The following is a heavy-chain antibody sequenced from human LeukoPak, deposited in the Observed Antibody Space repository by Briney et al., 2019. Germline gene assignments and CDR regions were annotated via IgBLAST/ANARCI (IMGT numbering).Heavy chain of an antibody. CDR3: ARDFRLGGTTGWIN. V-gene: IGHV3-23*01. CDR1: GFTFRSYA. J-gene: IGHJ4*02. D-gene: IGHD1/OR15-1a*01. CDR2: ISGSGTST. Sequence: PGGSLRLSCAASGFTFRSYAMSWVRQAPGKGLEWVLAISGSGTSTYYADSVKGRFTISRDNSRGTVYLQMDSLRADDTGFYFCARDFRLGGTTGWINWGQGTLVIVSS.